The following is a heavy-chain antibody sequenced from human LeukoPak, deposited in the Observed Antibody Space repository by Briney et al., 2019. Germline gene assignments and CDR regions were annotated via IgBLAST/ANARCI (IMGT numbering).Heavy chain of an antibody. D-gene: IGHD2-8*01. CDR1: GFAFSTHY. J-gene: IGHJ4*02. V-gene: IGHV3-53*01. Sequence: GESLNISCAAAGFAFSTHYMNWVRQAPGRGLEWVSIIFSAGTTYYADSVQGRFIMSRDNSKSTVYLQMNNLRAEDTAVYYCAKGDTNSFLVDNWGQGTQVTVSS. CDR3: AKGDTNSFLVDN. CDR2: IFSAGTT.